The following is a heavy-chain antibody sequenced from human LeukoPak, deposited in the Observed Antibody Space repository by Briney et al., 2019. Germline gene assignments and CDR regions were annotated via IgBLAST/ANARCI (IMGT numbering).Heavy chain of an antibody. D-gene: IGHD2-2*01. CDR2: IKQDGSEK. CDR3: ARFCSTSCRSRGWFDP. CDR1: GFTFSSYW. J-gene: IGHJ5*02. V-gene: IGHV3-7*01. Sequence: GGSLRLSCAASGFTFSSYWMSWVRQAPGKGLEWVANIKQDGSEKYYVDSVKGRFTISRDNAKNSLYLQMNSLRAEDTAVYYCARFCSTSCRSRGWFDPWGQGTLVTVSS.